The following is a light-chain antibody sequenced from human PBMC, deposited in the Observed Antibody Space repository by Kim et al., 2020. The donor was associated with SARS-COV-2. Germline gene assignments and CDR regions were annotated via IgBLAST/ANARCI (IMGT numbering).Light chain of an antibody. CDR3: EGGSNWGLA. J-gene: IGKJ4*02. CDR1: QSVSSY. Sequence: EIVLTQSPATLSLSPGERATLSCRASQSVSSYLAWYQQKPGQAPRLLIYDASNRATGIPARFSGSGSGTDFTLTISSLEPEDFGVYYCEGGSNWGLALGGGSEVGMK. CDR2: DAS. V-gene: IGKV3-11*01.